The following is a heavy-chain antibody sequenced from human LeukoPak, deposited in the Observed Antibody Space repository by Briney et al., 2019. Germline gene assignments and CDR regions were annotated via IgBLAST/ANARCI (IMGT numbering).Heavy chain of an antibody. CDR3: ARGGGSYYLDY. CDR1: GGSFSGYY. V-gene: IGHV4-34*01. D-gene: IGHD1-26*01. CDR2: INHSGST. Sequence: SVTLSLTCAVYGGSFSGYYWSWIRQPPGKGLEWIGEINHSGSTNYNPSLKSRVTISVDTSKNQFSLKLSSVTAADTAVYYCARGGGSYYLDYWGQGTLVTVSS. J-gene: IGHJ4*02.